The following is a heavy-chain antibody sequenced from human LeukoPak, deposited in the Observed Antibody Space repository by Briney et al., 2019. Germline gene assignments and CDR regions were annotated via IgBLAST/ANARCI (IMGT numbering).Heavy chain of an antibody. V-gene: IGHV3-30*18. CDR2: ISYDGSNK. J-gene: IGHJ6*03. CDR3: AKVRGFGQLYYYYMDV. Sequence: GGSLRPSCAPSGFIFSSYGMHWVRQAPGKGLEWVALISYDGSNKYYADFVKGRFTISRDNSKNTLYLQMNSLRSEDTAVYYCAKVRGFGQLYYYYMDVWGRGTTVTVSS. CDR1: GFIFSSYG. D-gene: IGHD3-10*01.